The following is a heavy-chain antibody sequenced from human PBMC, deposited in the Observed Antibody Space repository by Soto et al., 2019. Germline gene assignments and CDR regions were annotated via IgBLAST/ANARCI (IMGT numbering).Heavy chain of an antibody. CDR3: ATVDTAMVYYYYGMDV. J-gene: IGHJ6*02. V-gene: IGHV1-69*12. CDR1: GGTFSSYA. D-gene: IGHD5-18*01. CDR2: IIPIFGTA. Sequence: QVQLVQSGAEVKKPGSSVKVSCKASGGTFSSYAISWVRQAPGQGLEWMGGIIPIFGTANYAQKFQGRVTITADESTSTAYMELSSLRSEDTAVYYCATVDTAMVYYYYGMDVWGQGITVTVSS.